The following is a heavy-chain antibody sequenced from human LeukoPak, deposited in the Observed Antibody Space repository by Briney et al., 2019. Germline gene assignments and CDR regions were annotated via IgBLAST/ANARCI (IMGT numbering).Heavy chain of an antibody. CDR2: IYYSGTT. J-gene: IGHJ4*02. D-gene: IGHD2-15*01. CDR1: GGSISTYY. Sequence: SETLSLTCTVSGGSISTYYWNWIRQAPGKGLEWIGYIYYSGTTNYNPSLKSRVSMSVDTSKNQFSLKLSSVTAADTAVYYCARDQSGGWSYFDYWGQGTLVTVSS. V-gene: IGHV4-59*01. CDR3: ARDQSGGWSYFDY.